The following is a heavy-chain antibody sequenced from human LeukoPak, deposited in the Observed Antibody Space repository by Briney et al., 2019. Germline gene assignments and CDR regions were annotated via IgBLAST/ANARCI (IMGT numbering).Heavy chain of an antibody. CDR2: ISYDGSNK. V-gene: IGHV3-30-3*01. Sequence: GGSLRLSCAASGFTFSSYAMHWVRQAPGKGLEWVAVISYDGSNKYYADSVKGRFTTSRDNSKNTLYLQMNSLRAEDTAVYYCAKGPGGFLDSSIDYWGQGTLVTVSS. J-gene: IGHJ4*02. D-gene: IGHD3-22*01. CDR1: GFTFSSYA. CDR3: AKGPGGFLDSSIDY.